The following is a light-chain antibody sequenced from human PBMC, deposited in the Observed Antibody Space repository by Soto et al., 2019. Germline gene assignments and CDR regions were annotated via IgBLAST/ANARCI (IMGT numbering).Light chain of an antibody. J-gene: IGKJ1*01. CDR1: QSISSNF. Sequence: EIVLTQSSGTLSLSPGERATLSCRASQSISSNFLAWYQQKPGQAPRLLIYGASSRATGIPDRFSGSGSGTDFTLTISRLEPEDFLVYYCQQYDTSPWTFGQGTKVEIK. CDR2: GAS. CDR3: QQYDTSPWT. V-gene: IGKV3-20*01.